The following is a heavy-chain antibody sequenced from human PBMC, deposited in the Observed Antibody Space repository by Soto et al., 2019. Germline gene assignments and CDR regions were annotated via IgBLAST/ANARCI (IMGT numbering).Heavy chain of an antibody. J-gene: IGHJ4*02. V-gene: IGHV3-43D*04. CDR3: AKSLYYYDSSPLDH. CDR2: TNSDGTDS. Sequence: PGGSLRLSCAAAGFDFEDYAMHWVRQVPGKGLEWVSLTNSDGTDSYYMDSVKSRFTISRDNAKSTLYLQMDRLRPEDTALYFCAKSLYYYDSSPLDHWGQGTLVTVSS. CDR1: GFDFEDYA. D-gene: IGHD3-22*01.